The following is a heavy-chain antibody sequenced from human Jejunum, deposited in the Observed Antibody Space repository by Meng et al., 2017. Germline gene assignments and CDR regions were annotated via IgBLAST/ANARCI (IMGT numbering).Heavy chain of an antibody. D-gene: IGHD3-22*01. CDR1: GFSLSISGVG. V-gene: IGHV2-5*02. CDR3: AHRMYYDRYQH. J-gene: IGHJ1*01. CDR2: IYWDDDK. Sequence: QITLKESGPTLVRPTQTLTLTCTFSGFSLSISGVGVGWIRQPPGKALEWLAVIYWDDDKKYSPSLKSRLTITKDTSKNQVVLTMTSMDPVDTATYYCAHRMYYDRYQHWGQGTLVTVSS.